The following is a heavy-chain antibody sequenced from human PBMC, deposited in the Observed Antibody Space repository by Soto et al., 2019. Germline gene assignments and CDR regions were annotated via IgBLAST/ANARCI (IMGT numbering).Heavy chain of an antibody. V-gene: IGHV3-23*01. J-gene: IGHJ6*02. CDR2: ISGIGGST. Sequence: GWSLRLSCASSGFTFSDYALRWVRQAPGKGLEWVATISGIGGSTYLADSVKGRLSISRDNSKNTVSLLMNSLRAEDTAVYYCARDHKGGYYYYGMDVWGQGTTVTVSS. CDR1: GFTFSDYA. CDR3: ARDHKGGYYYYGMDV.